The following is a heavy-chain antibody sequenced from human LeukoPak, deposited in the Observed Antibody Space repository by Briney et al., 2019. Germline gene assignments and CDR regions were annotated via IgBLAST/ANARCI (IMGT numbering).Heavy chain of an antibody. CDR1: GFTFSSYS. D-gene: IGHD1-26*01. J-gene: IGHJ6*03. V-gene: IGHV3-21*01. Sequence: GGSLRLSCAASGFTFSSYSMNWVRQAPGKGPEWVSSISSSSSYIYYADSVKGRFTISRDNAKNSLYLQMNSLRAEDTAVYYCASSGGYGDYYYYYMDVWGKGTTVTVSS. CDR3: ASSGGYGDYYYYYMDV. CDR2: ISSSSSYI.